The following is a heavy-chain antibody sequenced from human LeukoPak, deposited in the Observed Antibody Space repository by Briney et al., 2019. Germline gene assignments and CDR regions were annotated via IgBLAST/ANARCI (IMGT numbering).Heavy chain of an antibody. CDR1: GGSISSSSYY. CDR3: ARESGGRIVKLLWFGEYYYYYYMDV. Sequence: SETLSLTCTVSGGSISSSSYYWGWIRQPPGKGLEWIGSIYYSGSTYYNPSLKSRVTISVDTSKNQFSLKLSSVTAADTAVYYCARESGGRIVKLLWFGEYYYYYYMDVWGKGTTVTISS. J-gene: IGHJ6*03. V-gene: IGHV4-39*07. D-gene: IGHD3-10*01. CDR2: IYYSGST.